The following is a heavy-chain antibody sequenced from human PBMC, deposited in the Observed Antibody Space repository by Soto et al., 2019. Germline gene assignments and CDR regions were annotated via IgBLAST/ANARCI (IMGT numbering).Heavy chain of an antibody. CDR2: INAGNGNT. CDR1: GYTFTSYA. CDR3: ARAPVSGAGAGGIDY. V-gene: IGHV1-3*01. J-gene: IGHJ4*02. D-gene: IGHD6-13*01. Sequence: ASVKVSCKASGYTFTSYAMHWVRQAPGQRLEWMGWINAGNGNTKYSQKFQGRVTITRDTSASTAYMELSSLRSEDTAVYYCARAPVSGAGAGGIDYWGQGTLVTVSS.